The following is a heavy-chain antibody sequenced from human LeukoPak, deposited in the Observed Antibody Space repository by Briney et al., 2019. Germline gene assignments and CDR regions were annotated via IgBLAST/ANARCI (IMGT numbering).Heavy chain of an antibody. J-gene: IGHJ6*02. Sequence: GGSLRLSCAASGFTFSSYWMSWVRQAPGKGLEWVANIKQDGSEKYYVDSVKGRFTISRDNAKNSLYLQMNSLRAEDTAVYYCARGSTMVRGPGDYYYYGMDVWGQGTTVTVSS. V-gene: IGHV3-7*03. CDR3: ARGSTMVRGPGDYYYYGMDV. D-gene: IGHD3-10*01. CDR2: IKQDGSEK. CDR1: GFTFSSYW.